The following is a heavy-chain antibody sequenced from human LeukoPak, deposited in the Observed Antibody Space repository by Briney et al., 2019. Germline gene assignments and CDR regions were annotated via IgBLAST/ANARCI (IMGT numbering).Heavy chain of an antibody. J-gene: IGHJ6*03. D-gene: IGHD2-15*01. CDR3: ARASAVVAASFSGYYYYMDV. Sequence: SETLSLTCTVYGGSINSYWSWIGQPAGKGLEWIGRISGSGTITYNPALQSRLSISIDTSKNQFSLRLSSVTAADTAVYYCARASAVVAASFSGYYYYMDVWGKGTTVTVSS. V-gene: IGHV4-4*07. CDR1: GGSINSY. CDR2: ISGSGTI.